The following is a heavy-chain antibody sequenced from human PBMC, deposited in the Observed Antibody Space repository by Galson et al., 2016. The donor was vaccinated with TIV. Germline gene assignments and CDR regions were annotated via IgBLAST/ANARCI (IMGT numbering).Heavy chain of an antibody. CDR3: ARWGWLPI. V-gene: IGHV1-8*01. CDR2: MNPNSGKT. J-gene: IGHJ4*02. CDR1: GYTFTSYD. D-gene: IGHD3-16*01. Sequence: SVKVSCRASGYTFTSYDINWVRQATGQGLEWMGWMNPNSGKTDYAQKFQGRVTMTRNTSISTAYMELSSLRSEDTAVYYCARWGWLPIWGQGTLVTVSS.